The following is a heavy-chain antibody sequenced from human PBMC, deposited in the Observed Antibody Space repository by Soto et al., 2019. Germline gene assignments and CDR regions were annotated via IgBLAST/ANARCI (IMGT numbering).Heavy chain of an antibody. CDR1: GFSLNTGGVG. J-gene: IGHJ5*01. CDR2: IYWDGDK. Sequence: GPTLGNPAQTLRLACTVSGFSLNTGGVGVGWIRQSPGKALEWLAHIYWDGDKRYRPFLETRLTITKDASKNQVVLTMTKMDPAGTASYYCARHQSVPSPERFPKGFESRG. CDR3: ARHQSVPSPERFPKGFES. V-gene: IGHV2-5*02. D-gene: IGHD2-2*01.